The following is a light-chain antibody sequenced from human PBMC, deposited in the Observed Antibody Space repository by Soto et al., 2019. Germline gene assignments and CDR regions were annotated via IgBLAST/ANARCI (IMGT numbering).Light chain of an antibody. Sequence: EIVLTQSPATLSLSPGERATLSCRASQSVSTSLAWYQQKPGQGPRLLIYDACNRATGIPARFSGSGSGTDFTLTISSLEPEDFALYSCQQRSNFFGGGTKVEIK. CDR3: QQRSNF. CDR2: DAC. J-gene: IGKJ4*01. V-gene: IGKV3-11*01. CDR1: QSVSTS.